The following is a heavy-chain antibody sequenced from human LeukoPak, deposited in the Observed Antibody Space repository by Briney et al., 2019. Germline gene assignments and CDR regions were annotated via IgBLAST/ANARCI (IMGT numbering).Heavy chain of an antibody. Sequence: GGSLRLSCAASGFTFSSYSMNWVRQAPGKGLEWVAVISYDGSNKYYADSVKGRFTISRDNSKNTLYLQMNSLRAEDTAVYYCAKEGGAYYGSGSYNYWGQGTLVTVSS. D-gene: IGHD3-10*01. J-gene: IGHJ4*02. CDR2: ISYDGSNK. CDR1: GFTFSSYS. CDR3: AKEGGAYYGSGSYNY. V-gene: IGHV3-30*18.